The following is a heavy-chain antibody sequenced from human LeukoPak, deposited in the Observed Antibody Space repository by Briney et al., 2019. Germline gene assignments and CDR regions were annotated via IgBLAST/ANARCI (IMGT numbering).Heavy chain of an antibody. Sequence: ASVKVSCKASGYTFTGYYMHWVRQAPGQGLEWMGWMNPNSGNTGYAQKLQGRVTMTTDTSTSTAYMELRSLRSDDTAVYYCATVGYYYGSGSYYTPDGYWGQGTLVTVSS. J-gene: IGHJ4*02. D-gene: IGHD3-10*01. CDR3: ATVGYYYGSGSYYTPDGY. CDR1: GYTFTGYY. CDR2: MNPNSGNT. V-gene: IGHV1-18*04.